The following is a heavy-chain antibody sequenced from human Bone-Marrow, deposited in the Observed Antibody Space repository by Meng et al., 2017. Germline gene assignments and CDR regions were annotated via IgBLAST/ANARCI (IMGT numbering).Heavy chain of an antibody. V-gene: IGHV1-2*02. Sequence: ASVKVSCKASGYTFTGYYMHWVRQAPGQGLEWMGWINPNSGGTNYAQKFQGRVTMTRDTSISTAYMELSSLRSEDTAVYYCASSRSNYYYDSSGYYRLKAFDIWGQGTMVTVSS. D-gene: IGHD3-22*01. CDR3: ASSRSNYYYDSSGYYRLKAFDI. CDR1: GYTFTGYY. CDR2: INPNSGGT. J-gene: IGHJ3*02.